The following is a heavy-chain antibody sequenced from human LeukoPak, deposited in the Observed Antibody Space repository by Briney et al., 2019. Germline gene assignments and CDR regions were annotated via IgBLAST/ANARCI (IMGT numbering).Heavy chain of an antibody. D-gene: IGHD2-15*01. Sequence: GGSLRLSCAASGFTFDNYAMHWVRQAPGKGLEWVSGISWNSGSIGYADSVKGRFTISRDNAKNSLYLQMNTLRAEDTALYYCAKGKLVVAAEFDYWGQGTLVTVSS. V-gene: IGHV3-9*01. J-gene: IGHJ4*02. CDR1: GFTFDNYA. CDR2: ISWNSGSI. CDR3: AKGKLVVAAEFDY.